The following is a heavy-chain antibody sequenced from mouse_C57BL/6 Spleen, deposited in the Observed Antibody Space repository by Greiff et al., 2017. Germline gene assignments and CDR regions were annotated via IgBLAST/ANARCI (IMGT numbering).Heavy chain of an antibody. CDR1: GYAFSSSW. CDR3: ARSVDSSGTFAY. CDR2: IYPGDGDT. Sequence: VKLQESGPELVKPGASVKISCKASGYAFSSSWMHWVKQRPGTGLEWIGRIYPGDGDTNYNGKFKGKATLTADKSSSTAYMQLSSLTSEDSAVYLCARSVDSSGTFAYWGQGTLVTVSA. V-gene: IGHV1-82*01. J-gene: IGHJ3*01. D-gene: IGHD3-2*02.